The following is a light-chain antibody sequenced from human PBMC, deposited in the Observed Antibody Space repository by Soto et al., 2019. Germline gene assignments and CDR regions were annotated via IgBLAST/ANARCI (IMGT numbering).Light chain of an antibody. CDR3: QQSYSTPLT. V-gene: IGKV1-39*01. J-gene: IGKJ4*01. CDR1: QSVSNW. CDR2: AAS. Sequence: DIQMTQSPSTLSVSVGERVTITCRASQSVSNWLAWYQQKPGKAPKLLIYAASSLQSGVPSRFSGSGSGTDFTLTISSLQPEDFATYYCQQSYSTPLTFGGGTKVDIK.